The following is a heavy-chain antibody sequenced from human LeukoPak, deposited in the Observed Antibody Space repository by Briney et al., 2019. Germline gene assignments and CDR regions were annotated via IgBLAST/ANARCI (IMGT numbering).Heavy chain of an antibody. CDR3: ATSPIVVVPAANFGDY. Sequence: ASVKVSCKVSGYTLTELSMHWVRQAPGKGLEWMGGFDPEDGETIYAQKFQGRVTMTEDTSTDTAYMELSSLRSEDTAVYYCATSPIVVVPAANFGDYWGQGTLVTVSS. CDR1: GYTLTELS. J-gene: IGHJ4*02. V-gene: IGHV1-24*01. D-gene: IGHD2-2*01. CDR2: FDPEDGET.